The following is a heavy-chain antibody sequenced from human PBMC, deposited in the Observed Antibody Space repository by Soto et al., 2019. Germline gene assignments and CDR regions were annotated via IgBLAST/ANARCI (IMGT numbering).Heavy chain of an antibody. CDR3: ARNPYYYDSSGYLVDY. V-gene: IGHV3-30-3*01. D-gene: IGHD3-22*01. CDR1: GFTCSSYA. CDR2: ISYDGSNK. Sequence: GGSLRLSCAASGFTCSSYAMHWVRQAPGKGLEWVAVISYDGSNKYYADSVKGRFTISRDNSKNTLYLQMNSLRAEDTAVYYCARNPYYYDSSGYLVDYWGQGTLVTVSS. J-gene: IGHJ4*02.